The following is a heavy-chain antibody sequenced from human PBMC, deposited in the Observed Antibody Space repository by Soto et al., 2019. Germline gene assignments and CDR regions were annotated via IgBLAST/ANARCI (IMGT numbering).Heavy chain of an antibody. Sequence: SETLSVTCTVSGGSISSYYWSWSRQPPWKGLEWIGYIYYSGSTNYNPSLKSRVTISVDTSKNQFSLKLSSVTAADTAVYYCARTRITMVRGPDYGMDVWGQGTTVTVSS. D-gene: IGHD3-10*01. J-gene: IGHJ6*02. CDR2: IYYSGST. CDR1: GGSISSYY. CDR3: ARTRITMVRGPDYGMDV. V-gene: IGHV4-59*01.